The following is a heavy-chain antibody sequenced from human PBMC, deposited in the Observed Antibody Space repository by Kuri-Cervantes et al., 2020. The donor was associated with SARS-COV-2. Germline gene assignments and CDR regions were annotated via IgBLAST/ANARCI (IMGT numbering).Heavy chain of an antibody. J-gene: IGHJ4*02. CDR3: ARAPQYSSRFDY. CDR2: VYYSGST. V-gene: IGHV4-59*08. Sequence: GSLRLSCTVSGGSISTYYWTWIRQPPGKGLEWIGYVYYSGSTNYNPSLKSRVTISVDTSKNQLSLKLSSVTAADTAVYYCARAPQYSSRFDYWGQGTLVTVSS. CDR1: GGSISTYY. D-gene: IGHD6-13*01.